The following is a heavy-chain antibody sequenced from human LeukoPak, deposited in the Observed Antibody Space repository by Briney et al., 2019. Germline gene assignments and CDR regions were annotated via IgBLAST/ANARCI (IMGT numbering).Heavy chain of an antibody. CDR1: GFTISRYV. J-gene: IGHJ6*02. Sequence: RPGGSLRLSCAASGFTISRYVMSWVRQAPGKGLEWVSSISDFCQTTYYADSVKGRFTISRDNSKNTMSMEMNSLRVEDTAVYYCARDRPDPDSGSYSYYYYGMDVWGQGTTVTVSS. CDR3: ARDRPDPDSGSYSYYYYGMDV. V-gene: IGHV3-23*01. CDR2: ISDFCQTT. D-gene: IGHD1-26*01.